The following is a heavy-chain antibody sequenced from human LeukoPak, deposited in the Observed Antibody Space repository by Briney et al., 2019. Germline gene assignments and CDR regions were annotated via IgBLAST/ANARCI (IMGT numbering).Heavy chain of an antibody. D-gene: IGHD2-15*01. CDR1: GFTFSSYS. V-gene: IGHV3-48*02. CDR3: ARAVSSGVP. J-gene: IGHJ5*02. Sequence: GGSLRLSCAASGFTFSSYSMNWVRQAPGKGLEWISYISSSSTIHYADSVKGRFTISRANAKNSLYLQMNSLRDEDTAVYYCARAVSSGVPWGQGTLVTVSS. CDR2: ISSSSTI.